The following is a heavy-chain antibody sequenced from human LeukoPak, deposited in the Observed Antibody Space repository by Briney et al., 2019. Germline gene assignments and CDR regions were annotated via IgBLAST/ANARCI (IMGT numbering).Heavy chain of an antibody. J-gene: IGHJ6*02. Sequence: PSETLSLTCIVSGGSIRNYYWNWIRQSPGKGLEWIGFIHYSGSTYYRPTLKSRVTMSVDTSKNQFSPKLTSVTAADTAVYYCARGGDSSGYLNHYYYGMDVWGQGTTVTVSS. V-gene: IGHV4-59*01. D-gene: IGHD5-18*01. CDR3: ARGGDSSGYLNHYYYGMDV. CDR2: IHYSGST. CDR1: GGSIRNYY.